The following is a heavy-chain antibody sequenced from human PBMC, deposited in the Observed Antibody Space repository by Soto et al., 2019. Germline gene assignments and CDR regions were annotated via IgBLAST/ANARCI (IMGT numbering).Heavy chain of an antibody. Sequence: PGGSLRLSCAASGFTFSSYWMHWVRQAPGKGLVWVSRINSDGSSTSYADSVKGRFTISRDNAKNTLYLQMNSLRAEDTAVYYCAAEHGVVVAAPSGYWGQGTLVTVSS. CDR3: AAEHGVVVAAPSGY. J-gene: IGHJ4*02. D-gene: IGHD2-15*01. CDR1: GFTFSSYW. V-gene: IGHV3-74*01. CDR2: INSDGSST.